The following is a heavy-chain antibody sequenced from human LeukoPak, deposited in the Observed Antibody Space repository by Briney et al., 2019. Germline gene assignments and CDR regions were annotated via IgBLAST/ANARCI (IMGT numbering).Heavy chain of an antibody. CDR1: GGSISSGGYY. CDR3: ARDIFGDYGSWFDP. J-gene: IGHJ5*02. Sequence: PSQTLSLTCTVSGGSISSGGYYWSWIRQPLGKGLEWIGYIYYSGSTNYNPSLKSRVTISVDTSKNQFSLKLSSVTAADTAVYYCARDIFGDYGSWFDPWGQGTLVTVSS. CDR2: IYYSGST. D-gene: IGHD4-17*01. V-gene: IGHV4-61*08.